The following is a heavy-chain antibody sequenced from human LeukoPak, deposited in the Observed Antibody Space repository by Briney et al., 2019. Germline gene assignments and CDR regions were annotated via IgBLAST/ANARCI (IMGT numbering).Heavy chain of an antibody. Sequence: SETLSLTCAVYGGSFSGYYWSWIRQPPGKGLEWIGEINHSGSTNYNPSLKSRVTISVDTSKNQFSLKLSSVTAADTAVYYCARGLLWFGELLGFDPWGQGTLVTVSS. J-gene: IGHJ5*02. CDR2: INHSGST. V-gene: IGHV4-34*01. CDR1: GGSFSGYY. D-gene: IGHD3-10*01. CDR3: ARGLLWFGELLGFDP.